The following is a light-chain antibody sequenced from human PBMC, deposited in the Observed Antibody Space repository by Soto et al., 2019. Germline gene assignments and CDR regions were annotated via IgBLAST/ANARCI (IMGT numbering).Light chain of an antibody. J-gene: IGLJ2*01. CDR3: SSYTSSSTLI. CDR2: EVS. V-gene: IGLV2-14*01. Sequence: QSALTQPASVSGSPGQSITISCTGSSSDVGAYNYVSWYQQHPGKAPKLMIYEVSNRPLGVSDRFSGSKSGNTASLTISGLQAEDEADYYCSSYTSSSTLIFGGGTQLTVL. CDR1: SSDVGAYNY.